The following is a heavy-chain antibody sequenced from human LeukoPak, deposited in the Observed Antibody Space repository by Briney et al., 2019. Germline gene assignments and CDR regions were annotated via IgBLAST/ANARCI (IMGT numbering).Heavy chain of an antibody. CDR3: ARRKYIGGDDAFDI. CDR2: TYYRSKWYN. Sequence: SQTLSLTCAISGDSVSSNSAAWNWIRQSPSRGLEWLGRTYYRSKWYNDYAVSVKSRITINPDTSKNQFSLQLNSVTHEDTAVYSCARRKYIGGDDAFDIWGQGTMVTVSS. J-gene: IGHJ3*02. CDR1: GDSVSSNSAA. V-gene: IGHV6-1*01. D-gene: IGHD2/OR15-2a*01.